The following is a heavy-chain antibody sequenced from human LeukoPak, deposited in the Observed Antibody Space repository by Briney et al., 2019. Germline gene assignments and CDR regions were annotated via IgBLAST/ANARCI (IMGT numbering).Heavy chain of an antibody. D-gene: IGHD5-18*01. CDR2: INHSGST. CDR1: GGSISCSGYY. CDR3: ARGGLWLYYFDY. J-gene: IGHJ4*02. V-gene: IGHV4-39*07. Sequence: SETLSLTCTVSGGSISCSGYYWGWIRQPPGKGLEWIGEINHSGSTNYNPSLKSRVTISVDTSKNQFSLKLSSVTGADTAVYYCARGGLWLYYFDYWGQGTLVTVSS.